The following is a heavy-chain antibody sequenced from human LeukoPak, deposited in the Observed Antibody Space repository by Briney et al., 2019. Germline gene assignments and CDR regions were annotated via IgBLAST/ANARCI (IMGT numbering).Heavy chain of an antibody. CDR2: IIPIFGTA. Sequence: GASVKVSCKASGGTFSSYAISWVRQAPGQGLEWMGGIIPIFGTANYAQKFQGRVTISADESTSTAYMELSSLRSEDTAVYYCVPAAGTRPYDAFDIWGQGTMVTVSS. J-gene: IGHJ3*02. V-gene: IGHV1-69*13. CDR3: VPAAGTRPYDAFDI. D-gene: IGHD6-13*01. CDR1: GGTFSSYA.